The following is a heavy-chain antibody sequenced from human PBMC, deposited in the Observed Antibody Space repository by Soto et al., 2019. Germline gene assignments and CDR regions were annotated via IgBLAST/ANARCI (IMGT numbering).Heavy chain of an antibody. CDR3: VIGLNYDILTGYNAEYFQH. J-gene: IGHJ1*01. V-gene: IGHV1-69*02. CDR2: IIPILGIA. D-gene: IGHD3-9*01. CDR1: GGTFSSYT. Sequence: SVKVSCKASGGTFSSYTISWVRQAPGKGLEWMGRIIPILGIANYAQKFQGRVTITADKSTSTAYMELSSLRSEDTAVYYCVIGLNYDILTGYNAEYFQHWGQGTLVTVSS.